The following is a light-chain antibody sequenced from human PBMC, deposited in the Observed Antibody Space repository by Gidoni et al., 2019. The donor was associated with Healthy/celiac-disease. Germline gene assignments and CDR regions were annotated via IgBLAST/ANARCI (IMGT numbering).Light chain of an antibody. CDR3: SAWDSSLSAVV. CDR2: RNN. Sequence: QAGLTQPPSVSKGLRQTATLTCTGNSINVGNQGAAWLQQHQGHPPKLLSYRNNNRPSGISERLSASRSGNTASLTITGLQPEDEADYYCSAWDSSLSAVVFGGGTKLTVL. J-gene: IGLJ2*01. CDR1: SINVGNQG. V-gene: IGLV10-54*01.